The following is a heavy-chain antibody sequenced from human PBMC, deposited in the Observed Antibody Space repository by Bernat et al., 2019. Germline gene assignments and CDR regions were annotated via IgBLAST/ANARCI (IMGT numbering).Heavy chain of an antibody. Sequence: QIQLHQSGPGLLRPSQILSLTCAISGDTVSSNNAAWDWFRQSPSRGLEWLGRTYYRSQWHYDYAASVKSRITVNPDTSKNQFSLQLRSVTPDDTAIYYCTRTRSGANGGDYWGQGTPVTVSS. V-gene: IGHV6-1*01. CDR1: GDTVSSNNAA. J-gene: IGHJ4*02. CDR2: TYYRSQWHY. CDR3: TRTRSGANGGDY. D-gene: IGHD3-22*01.